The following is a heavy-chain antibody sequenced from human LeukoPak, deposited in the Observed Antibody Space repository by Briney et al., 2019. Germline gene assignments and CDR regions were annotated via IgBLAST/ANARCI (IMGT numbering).Heavy chain of an antibody. J-gene: IGHJ4*02. Sequence: GGSLRLSCAASGFTFSNHAMSWVRQAPGKGLEWVSLISASGGTTYYADSVKGRFTISRDNSKNTLYVQMNSLRVEDTAVYYCAKERGAVAGTLFDYWGRGTLVTVSS. D-gene: IGHD6-19*01. V-gene: IGHV3-23*01. CDR3: AKERGAVAGTLFDY. CDR2: ISASGGTT. CDR1: GFTFSNHA.